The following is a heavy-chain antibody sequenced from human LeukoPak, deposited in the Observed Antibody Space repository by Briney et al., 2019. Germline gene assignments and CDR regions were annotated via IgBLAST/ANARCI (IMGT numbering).Heavy chain of an antibody. D-gene: IGHD2-2*02. CDR3: NTRTRAFDI. J-gene: IGHJ3*02. CDR2: IYTSGST. CDR1: GGSISSYY. Sequence: RTSETLSLTCTVSGGSISSYYWSWIRQPAGKGLEWIGRIYTSGSTNYNPSLKSRVTMSVDTSKNQFSLKLSSVTAADTDVYYCNTRTRAFDIWGQGTMVTVSS. V-gene: IGHV4-4*07.